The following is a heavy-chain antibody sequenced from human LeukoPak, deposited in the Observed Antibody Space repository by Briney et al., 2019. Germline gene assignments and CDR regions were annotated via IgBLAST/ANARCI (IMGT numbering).Heavy chain of an antibody. V-gene: IGHV1-2*02. CDR3: ARSIAVASTSGAFDI. J-gene: IGHJ3*02. CDR1: GYTFTSYY. CDR2: INPNSGGT. D-gene: IGHD6-19*01. Sequence: ASVKVSCKASGYTFTSYYMHWVRQAPGQGLEWMGWINPNSGGTNYAQKFQGRVTMTRDTSISTAYMELSRLRSDDTAVYYCARSIAVASTSGAFDIWGQGTMVTVSS.